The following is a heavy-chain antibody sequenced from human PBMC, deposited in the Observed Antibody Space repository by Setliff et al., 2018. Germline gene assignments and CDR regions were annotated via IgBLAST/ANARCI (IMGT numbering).Heavy chain of an antibody. V-gene: IGHV3-64*02. D-gene: IGHD3-22*01. CDR1: GFSFGSHA. J-gene: IGHJ5*02. CDR3: ARVSSGYYYES. Sequence: PGGSLRLSCVASGFSFGSHAMHWVRQAPGKGLEYVSGISSNGGTIRYADSVKDRFTISRDNSKNTVYLQMGSLRAEDMAVYYCARVSSGYYYESWGQGTLVTVSS. CDR2: ISSNGGTI.